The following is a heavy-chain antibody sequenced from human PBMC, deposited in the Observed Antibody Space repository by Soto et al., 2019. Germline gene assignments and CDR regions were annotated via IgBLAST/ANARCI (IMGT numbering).Heavy chain of an antibody. J-gene: IGHJ5*02. D-gene: IGHD3-22*01. V-gene: IGHV4-31*03. CDR1: VCSIISFFYY. Sequence: SETLSLTCTFSVCSIISFFYYLSFIRQHPWNCLDLIGYIYYIGSTYYNPSLKIRVTISVDTSKNQFSLKLSSVTAADTAVYYCARGLLDSGYYYRWFEHCGKGNMVNVS. CDR2: IYYIGST. CDR3: ARGLLDSGYYYRWFEH.